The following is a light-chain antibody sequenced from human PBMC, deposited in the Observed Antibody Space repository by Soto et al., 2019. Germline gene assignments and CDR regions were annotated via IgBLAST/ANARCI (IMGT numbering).Light chain of an antibody. CDR3: QSYDNSLRV. J-gene: IGLJ1*01. CDR2: GNS. CDR1: SSNIGAGYD. Sequence: QSVLTQPPSVSGAPGQRVTISCTGSSSNIGAGYDVHWYQQLPGTAPKLLIFGNSNRPSGVPDRFSGSKSGTSASLAITGLQAEDEADYYCQSYDNSLRVFGTGTKVTVL. V-gene: IGLV1-40*01.